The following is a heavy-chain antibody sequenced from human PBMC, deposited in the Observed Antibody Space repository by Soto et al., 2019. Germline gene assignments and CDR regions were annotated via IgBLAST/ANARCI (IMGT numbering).Heavy chain of an antibody. Sequence: EVQLLESGGGLVQPGGSLRLSCAASRFTFSSYAMNWVRQAPGKGLEWVSTMSGSGGFTYYADSVKGRFTISRDNSKNTLYLQMNSLKVEDTAVYYCAKALGYCRDTSCFAFDFWGQGTLVTVSS. CDR3: AKALGYCRDTSCFAFDF. CDR1: RFTFSSYA. CDR2: MSGSGGFT. J-gene: IGHJ4*02. D-gene: IGHD2-2*01. V-gene: IGHV3-23*01.